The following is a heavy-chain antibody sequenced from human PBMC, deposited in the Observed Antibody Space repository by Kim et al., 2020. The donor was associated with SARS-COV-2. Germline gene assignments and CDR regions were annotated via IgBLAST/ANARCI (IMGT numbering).Heavy chain of an antibody. J-gene: IGHJ4*02. Sequence: PAPYNRVTFSVDTSQNRFSLKLTSVTAADTAVYYCARLSSVWVGDGFDCWGQGTLVTVSS. CDR3: ARLSSVWVGDGFDC. D-gene: IGHD3-10*01. V-gene: IGHV4-39*01.